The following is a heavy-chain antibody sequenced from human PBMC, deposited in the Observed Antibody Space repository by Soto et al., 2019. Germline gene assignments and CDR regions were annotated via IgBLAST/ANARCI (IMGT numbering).Heavy chain of an antibody. CDR3: AADTTMVRGVIGYFDY. J-gene: IGHJ4*02. D-gene: IGHD3-10*01. Sequence: ASVKVSCKASGFTFTSSAMQWVRQARGQRLEWIGWIVVGSGNTNYAQKFQERVTITRDMSTSTAYMELSSLRSEDTAVYYCAADTTMVRGVIGYFDYWGQGTLVTVSS. CDR2: IVVGSGNT. CDR1: GFTFTSSA. V-gene: IGHV1-58*02.